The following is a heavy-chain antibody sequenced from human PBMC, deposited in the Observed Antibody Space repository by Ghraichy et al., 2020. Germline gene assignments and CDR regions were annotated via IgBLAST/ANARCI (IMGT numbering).Heavy chain of an antibody. CDR3: ARATMVRGRGYFDY. CDR2: IYHSGST. J-gene: IGHJ4*02. V-gene: IGHV4-30-2*01. Sequence: SQTLSLTCAVSGGSISSGGHSWSWIRQPPGKGLEWIGYIYHSGSTYYNPSLKSRVTISVDRSKNQFSLKLSSVTAADTAVYYCARATMVRGRGYFDYWGQGTLVTVSS. D-gene: IGHD3-10*01. CDR1: GGSISSGGHS.